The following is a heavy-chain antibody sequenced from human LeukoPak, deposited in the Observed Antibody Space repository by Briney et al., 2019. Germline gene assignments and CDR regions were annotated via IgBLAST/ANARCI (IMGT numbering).Heavy chain of an antibody. V-gene: IGHV3-20*04. Sequence: GGSLRLSCATSGFTFDDYGMSWVRQAPGKGLEWVSGINWNGGSTGYADSVKGRFTISRDNAKNSLYLQMNSLRAEDTALYYCAREKAAAGTFYFDYWGQGTLVTVSS. D-gene: IGHD6-13*01. CDR3: AREKAAAGTFYFDY. CDR2: INWNGGST. CDR1: GFTFDDYG. J-gene: IGHJ4*02.